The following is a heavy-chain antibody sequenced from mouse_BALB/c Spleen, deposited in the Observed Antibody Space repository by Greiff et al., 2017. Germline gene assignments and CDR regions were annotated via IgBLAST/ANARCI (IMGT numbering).Heavy chain of an antibody. CDR3: ARGYDYDQAMDY. Sequence: EVKLMESGPGLVKPSQSLSLTCSVTGYSITSGYYWNWIRQFPGNKLEWMGYISYEGSNNYNPSLKNRISITRDTSKNQFFLKLNSVTTEDTATYYCARGYDYDQAMDYWGQGTSVTVSS. CDR2: ISYEGSN. V-gene: IGHV3-6*02. CDR1: GYSITSGYY. D-gene: IGHD2-4*01. J-gene: IGHJ4*01.